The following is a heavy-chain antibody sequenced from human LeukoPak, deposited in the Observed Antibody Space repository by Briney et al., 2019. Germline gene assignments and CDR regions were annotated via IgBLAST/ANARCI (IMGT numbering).Heavy chain of an antibody. CDR1: GFTFDDYT. J-gene: IGHJ4*02. CDR2: ISWDGGST. CDR3: AKDKDYYDSSGFDY. D-gene: IGHD3-22*01. Sequence: GGSLRLSCAASGFTFDDYTMHWVRQAPGKGLEWVSLISWDGGSTYYADSVKGRFTISRDNSKNTLYLQMNSLRAEDTAVYYCAKDKDYYDSSGFDYWGQGTLVTVSS. V-gene: IGHV3-43*01.